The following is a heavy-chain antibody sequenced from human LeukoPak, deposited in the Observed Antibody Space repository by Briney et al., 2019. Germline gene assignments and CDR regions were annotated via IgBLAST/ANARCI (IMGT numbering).Heavy chain of an antibody. J-gene: IGHJ4*02. V-gene: IGHV1-8*01. CDR3: ARGVSVRGVMGD. CDR1: GYTFTSYD. D-gene: IGHD3-10*01. Sequence: ASVKVSCKASGYTFTSYDINWVRQATGQGLEWMGWMNPNSGNTGYAQKFQGRVTMTRNTSISTAYMELSSLRSEDTAVYYCARGVSVRGVMGDWGQGTLVTVSS. CDR2: MNPNSGNT.